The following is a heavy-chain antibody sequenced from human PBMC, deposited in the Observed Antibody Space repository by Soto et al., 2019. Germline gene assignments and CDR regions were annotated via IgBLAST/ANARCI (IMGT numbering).Heavy chain of an antibody. V-gene: IGHV1-18*01. CDR2: INTYNANT. CDR1: GYTFTNYG. Sequence: VQLVQSGVEVKKPGASVKVSCKASGYTFTNYGISWVRQAPGQGLEWMGWINTYNANTNYAQKVQGRVTLTTETSTRTAYMELRSLRPDHTAVYYCARDLLYSTRSTVRFDIWGQGTMLTVSS. J-gene: IGHJ3*02. CDR3: ARDLLYSTRSTVRFDI. D-gene: IGHD6-13*01.